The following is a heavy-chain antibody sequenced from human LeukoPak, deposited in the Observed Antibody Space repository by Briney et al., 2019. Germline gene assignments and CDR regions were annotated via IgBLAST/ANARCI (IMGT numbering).Heavy chain of an antibody. J-gene: IGHJ6*03. CDR1: GYTFTSYY. CDR2: INPSGGST. V-gene: IGHV1-46*01. CDR3: AREPYGSGSFRTDYYYMDV. D-gene: IGHD3-10*01. Sequence: ASVKVSCKASGYTFTSYYMHWVRQAPGQGLEWMGIINPSGGSTSYAQKFQGRVTMTRDTSTSTVYMELSSLRSEDTAVYYCAREPYGSGSFRTDYYYMDVWGKGTTVTISS.